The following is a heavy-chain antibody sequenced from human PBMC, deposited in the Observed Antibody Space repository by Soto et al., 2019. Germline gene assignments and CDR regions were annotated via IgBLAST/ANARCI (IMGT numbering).Heavy chain of an antibody. CDR3: ARRNILELRGFDY. CDR1: GFTLSSYA. CDR2: ISSSSSNI. J-gene: IGHJ4*02. V-gene: IGHV3-48*01. Sequence: PGGSLRLSCAASGFTLSSYAMNWVRQAPGKGLEWVSYISSSSSNIQYAGSVKGRFTISRDNAKNSLYLQMNSLTAADTAVYYCARRNILELRGFDYWGQGTLVTVSS. D-gene: IGHD1-26*01.